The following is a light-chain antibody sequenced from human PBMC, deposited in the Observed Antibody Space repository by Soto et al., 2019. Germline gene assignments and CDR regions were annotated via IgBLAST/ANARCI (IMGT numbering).Light chain of an antibody. CDR3: TSWTTSTTMI. V-gene: IGLV2-14*03. J-gene: IGLJ2*01. Sequence: QSALTQPASVSGSPGQSITISCTGTSSDIGAYNYVSWYQQHPAKAPKLMIYDVNIRPSGVSNRFSGSKSGNTASLTISGLQAEDGADYYCTSWTTSTTMIFGGGTKLTVL. CDR2: DVN. CDR1: SSDIGAYNY.